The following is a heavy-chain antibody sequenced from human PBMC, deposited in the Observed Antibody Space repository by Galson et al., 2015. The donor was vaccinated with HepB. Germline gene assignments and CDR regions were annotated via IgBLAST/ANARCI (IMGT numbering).Heavy chain of an antibody. V-gene: IGHV1-69*06. D-gene: IGHD3-16*01. CDR1: GGTFSSYA. CDR3: AREGTKDTYAYYYFDY. CDR2: IIPIFTTA. Sequence: SVKVSCKASGGTFSSYAISWVRQVPEQSLEWMGGIIPIFTTANYAQEFQGRVTITADKSTSTVSMELSSLRSEDTAIYYCAREGTKDTYAYYYFDYWGQGTLVTVSS. J-gene: IGHJ4*02.